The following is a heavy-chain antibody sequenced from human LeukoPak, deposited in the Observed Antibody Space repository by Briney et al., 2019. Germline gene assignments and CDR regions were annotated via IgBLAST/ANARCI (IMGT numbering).Heavy chain of an antibody. V-gene: IGHV3-48*02. CDR3: ARRLAL. CDR1: GFTFSTYG. Sequence: QSGGSLRLSCAASGFTFSTYGMNWVRQAPGKGLEWVSYIDGSSRSIYYADSVRGRFTVSRDNAKNSVFLQMNSLIDEDTAVYFCARRLALWGQGTLVTVSS. J-gene: IGHJ4*02. D-gene: IGHD6-19*01. CDR2: IDGSSRSI.